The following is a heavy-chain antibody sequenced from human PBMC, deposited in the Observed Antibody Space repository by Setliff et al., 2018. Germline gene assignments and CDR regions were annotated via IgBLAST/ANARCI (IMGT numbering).Heavy chain of an antibody. J-gene: IGHJ4*02. V-gene: IGHV1-69*08. D-gene: IGHD3-22*01. Sequence: SVKVSCKASGSSFSSYTISWVRQAPGQELEWMGRFIPMEGRADYAQNFQGRVTIIADKSTSTVYMELSSLRSGDTAVYYCARDDSSGYHTTYFDYWGQGTLVTVSS. CDR2: FIPMEGRA. CDR3: ARDDSSGYHTTYFDY. CDR1: GSSFSSYT.